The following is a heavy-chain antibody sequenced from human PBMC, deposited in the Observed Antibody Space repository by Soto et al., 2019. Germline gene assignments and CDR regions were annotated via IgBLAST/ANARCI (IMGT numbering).Heavy chain of an antibody. CDR3: NVGRSEYYYGMDV. Sequence: GGSLRLSCTASGFTFGDYAMSWFRQAPGKGLEWVGFIRSKAYGGTTEYAASVKGRFTISRDDSKSIAYLQMNSLKTEDTAVYYCNVGRSEYYYGMDVWGQGTTVTVSS. D-gene: IGHD2-15*01. CDR1: GFTFGDYA. V-gene: IGHV3-49*03. CDR2: IRSKAYGGTT. J-gene: IGHJ6*02.